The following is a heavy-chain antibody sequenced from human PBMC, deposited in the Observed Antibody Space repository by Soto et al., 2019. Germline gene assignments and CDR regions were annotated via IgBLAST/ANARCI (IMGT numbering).Heavy chain of an antibody. CDR1: GYTFTRYG. J-gene: IGHJ6*02. Sequence: QGQLVQSGAEVKKPGASVKVSCKASGYTFTRYGISWVRQAPGQGLEWMGWISGYNGDTKYAQKFQGRVTMTVYTSTTPAYMELRSLTSDDTAVYYCAKNGQPPYYYYGMDVWRQGTTVGGSS. V-gene: IGHV1-18*01. CDR3: AKNGQPPYYYYGMDV. CDR2: ISGYNGDT. D-gene: IGHD2-8*01.